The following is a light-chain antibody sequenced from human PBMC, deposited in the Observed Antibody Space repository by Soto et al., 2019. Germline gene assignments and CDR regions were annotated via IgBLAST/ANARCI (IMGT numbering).Light chain of an antibody. V-gene: IGKV3-20*01. CDR2: EAS. J-gene: IGKJ1*01. Sequence: IVIRHSPSTLAVSQGYRATLSCRASQSVSSNLAWYQQRPGQAPRLLLYEASIRATGIPARFSGDGSGTDFTLTISRLEPEDFAVYYCQQYGSSPNTFGQGTKVDIK. CDR3: QQYGSSPNT. CDR1: QSVSSN.